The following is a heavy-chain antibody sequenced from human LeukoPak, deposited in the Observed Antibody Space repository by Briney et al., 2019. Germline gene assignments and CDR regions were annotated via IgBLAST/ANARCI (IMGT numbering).Heavy chain of an antibody. CDR3: ARWGKYYDILTGSKGGYFDL. J-gene: IGHJ2*01. CDR1: GFTVSSNY. V-gene: IGHV3-53*01. D-gene: IGHD3-9*01. CDR2: IYSGGST. Sequence: GGSLRLSCAASGFTVSSNYMSWVRQAPGKGLEWVSVIYSGGSTYYADSVKGRFTISRDNSKNTLYLQMNSLRAEDTAVYYCARWGKYYDILTGSKGGYFDLWGRGTLVTVSS.